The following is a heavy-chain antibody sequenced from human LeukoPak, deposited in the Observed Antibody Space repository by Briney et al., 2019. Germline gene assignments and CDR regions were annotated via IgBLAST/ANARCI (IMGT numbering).Heavy chain of an antibody. V-gene: IGHV3-23*01. D-gene: IGHD2-2*01. J-gene: IGHJ6*03. Sequence: PGGSLRLSCAASGFTFSSYAINWVRQAPGKGLEWVSAISGNGGNTYYADSVKGRFTISRDNSNSTLYLQMNSLRAEDTAVYYCAKVPIYCSSTSCYYYYYMDVWGKGTTVTVSS. CDR2: ISGNGGNT. CDR3: AKVPIYCSSTSCYYYYYMDV. CDR1: GFTFSSYA.